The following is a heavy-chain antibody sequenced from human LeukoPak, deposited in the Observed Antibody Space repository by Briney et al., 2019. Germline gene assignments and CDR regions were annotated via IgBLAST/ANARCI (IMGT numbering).Heavy chain of an antibody. D-gene: IGHD3-3*01. CDR2: INLNSGGT. CDR1: GYSFSGYY. CDR3: AMSGPYYDVWSGYPAERGDFQH. J-gene: IGHJ1*01. V-gene: IGHV1-2*02. Sequence: GASVKVSCKASGYSFSGYYMHWVRQAPGQGLEWMGWINLNSGGTHYAQTSQGRVTMTRDTSISTAYMELSWVRSDDTAVYFCAMSGPYYDVWSGYPAERGDFQHWGQGTLVTVSS.